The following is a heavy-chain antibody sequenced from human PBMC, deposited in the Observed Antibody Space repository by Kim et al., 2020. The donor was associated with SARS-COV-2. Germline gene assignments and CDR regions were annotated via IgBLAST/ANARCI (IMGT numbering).Heavy chain of an antibody. CDR2: IHESGST. J-gene: IGHJ6*02. D-gene: IGHD2-2*02. CDR1: SGSFSGHY. V-gene: IGHV4-34*01. Sequence: SETLSLTCGVYSGSFSGHYWSWIRQPPGKGLEWIGKIHESGSTNYNPSLKSRATISIDTSKNQFSLKLSSLTAADTGFYYCARGRAGVVPAPILGLGPHYDYFIMDVWGHGTTGTVSS. CDR3: ARGRAGVVPAPILGLGPHYDYFIMDV.